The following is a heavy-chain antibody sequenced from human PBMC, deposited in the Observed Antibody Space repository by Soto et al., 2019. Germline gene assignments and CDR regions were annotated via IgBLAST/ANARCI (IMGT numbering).Heavy chain of an antibody. CDR3: ARLFYDSSGYNWFDP. CDR2: IYHSGST. Sequence: SETLSLTCAVSGGSISSGGYSWSWIRQPPGKGLEWIGYIYHSGSTYYNPSLKSRVTISVDRSKNQFSLKLSSVTAADTAVYYCARLFYDSSGYNWFDPWGQGTRVTVSS. V-gene: IGHV4-30-2*01. J-gene: IGHJ5*02. CDR1: GGSISSGGYS. D-gene: IGHD3-22*01.